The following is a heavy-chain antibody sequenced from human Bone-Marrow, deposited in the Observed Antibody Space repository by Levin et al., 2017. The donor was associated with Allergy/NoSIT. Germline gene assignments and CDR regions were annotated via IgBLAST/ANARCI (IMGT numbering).Heavy chain of an antibody. CDR1: GFTFENSA. CDR3: AKGFHVGPGTIGDH. CDR2: ISGRGDDK. V-gene: IGHV3-23*01. D-gene: IGHD1-14*01. Sequence: PGGSLRLSCAASGFTFENSAMTWVRQAPGKGLEWVSGISGRGDDKYYIDSVKGRFTISRDNSRKEVFLQMNSLRGEDTAIYYCAKGFHVGPGTIGDHWGQGTLVIVSS. J-gene: IGHJ4*02.